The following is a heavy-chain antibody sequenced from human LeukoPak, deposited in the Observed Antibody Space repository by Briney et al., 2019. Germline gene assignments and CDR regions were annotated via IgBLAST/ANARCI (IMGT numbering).Heavy chain of an antibody. Sequence: PSETLSLTCAVSGGSISSSNWWSWVRQPPGKGLEWIGEIYHSGSTNYNPSLKSRVTISVDKSKNQFSLKLSSVTAADTAVYYCARAGYSIQDGAFDIWGQGTMVTVSS. J-gene: IGHJ3*02. CDR1: GGSISSSNW. V-gene: IGHV4-4*02. D-gene: IGHD6-13*01. CDR3: ARAGYSIQDGAFDI. CDR2: IYHSGST.